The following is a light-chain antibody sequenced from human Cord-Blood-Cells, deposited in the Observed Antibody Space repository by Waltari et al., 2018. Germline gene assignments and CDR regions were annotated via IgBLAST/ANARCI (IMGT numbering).Light chain of an antibody. V-gene: IGLV2-14*03. CDR1: SSDVGGYNY. CDR2: DVS. J-gene: IGLJ3*02. Sequence: QSALTQPASVSGSPGQSITISCTGTSSDVGGYNYVSWYQQHPGKAPKLMIYDVSNRPSGVSNRFPGSKSGNTASMTISGLQAEYEADYYSSSYTSSSTLVFGRGTKLTVL. CDR3: SSYTSSSTLV.